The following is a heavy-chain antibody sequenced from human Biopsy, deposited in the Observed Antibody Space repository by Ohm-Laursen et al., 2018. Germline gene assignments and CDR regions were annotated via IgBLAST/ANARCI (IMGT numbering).Heavy chain of an antibody. V-gene: IGHV3-30*03. CDR3: LREAATGYYRTADF. CDR2: FSYDGINK. D-gene: IGHD3-9*01. J-gene: IGHJ4*02. Sequence: SLRLSCAASRFTFSSHGMHWVRQAPGKGLEWVAHFSYDGINKHYADSVKGRFTISRDNSKNTLSLQMNSLRVEDTAMYYCLREAATGYYRTADFWGQGTLVTVSS. CDR1: RFTFSSHG.